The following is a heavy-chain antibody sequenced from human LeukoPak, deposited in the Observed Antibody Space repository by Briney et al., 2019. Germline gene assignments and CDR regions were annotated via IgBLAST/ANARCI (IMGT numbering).Heavy chain of an antibody. Sequence: ASVKVSRKASGYTFTGYYMHWVRQAPGQGLEWMGWINPNSGGTNYAQKFQGRVTMTRDTSISTAYMELSRLRSDDTAVYYCARGEWLVNYFDYWGQGTLVTVSS. J-gene: IGHJ4*02. D-gene: IGHD6-19*01. V-gene: IGHV1-2*02. CDR2: INPNSGGT. CDR3: ARGEWLVNYFDY. CDR1: GYTFTGYY.